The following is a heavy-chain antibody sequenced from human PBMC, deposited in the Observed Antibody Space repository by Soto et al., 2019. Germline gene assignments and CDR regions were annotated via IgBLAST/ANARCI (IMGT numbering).Heavy chain of an antibody. Sequence: GGSLRLSCAASGFSLTNYVMNWVRQAPGKGLEWISSIGGSSSTTYADSVKGRFTISRDNAKNTLYLQMNSLTVEDTAVYYCVRDDFGLGIDYWGLGTLVTVSS. D-gene: IGHD1-26*01. CDR2: IGGSSST. J-gene: IGHJ4*02. V-gene: IGHV3-21*01. CDR3: VRDDFGLGIDY. CDR1: GFSLTNYV.